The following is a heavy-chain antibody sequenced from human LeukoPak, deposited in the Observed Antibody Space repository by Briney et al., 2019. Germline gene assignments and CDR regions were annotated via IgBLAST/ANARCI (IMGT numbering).Heavy chain of an antibody. J-gene: IGHJ3*02. Sequence: SETLSLTCTVSGGSISSYYWSWIRQPPGKGLEWIGYIYYSGSTNYNPSLKSRVTISADTSKNQFSLKLSSVTAADTAVYYCARVDTVTTYAFDIWGQGTMVTVSS. CDR1: GGSISSYY. V-gene: IGHV4-59*01. CDR2: IYYSGST. CDR3: ARVDTVTTYAFDI. D-gene: IGHD4-17*01.